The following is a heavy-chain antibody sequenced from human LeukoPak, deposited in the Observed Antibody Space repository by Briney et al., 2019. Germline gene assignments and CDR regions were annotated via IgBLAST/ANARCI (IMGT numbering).Heavy chain of an antibody. Sequence: AGSLGLSCAASGFTFSSYWMHWVRQPLGKGLVWVSRINPDGTTTNYADSVKGRFTISRDNAKNTLYLQMNSLTVEDTALYYCVRIATVTTPDYWGQGTLVTVSS. CDR2: INPDGTTT. CDR3: VRIATVTTPDY. J-gene: IGHJ4*02. D-gene: IGHD4-17*01. CDR1: GFTFSSYW. V-gene: IGHV3-74*01.